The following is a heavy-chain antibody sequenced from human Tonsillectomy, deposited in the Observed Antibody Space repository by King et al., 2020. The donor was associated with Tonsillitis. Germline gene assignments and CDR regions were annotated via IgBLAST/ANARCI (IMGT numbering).Heavy chain of an antibody. V-gene: IGHV3-23*04. Sequence: VQLVESGGGLVQPGGSLRLSCAASGFTFSTYAMSWVRQAPGKGLEWVSAIGGSGGTTYYADSVRGRFTISRDNSKNTLYLQMKSLRAEDTAVYYCTRWGSSGWYDYWGQGTLVTVSS. J-gene: IGHJ4*02. CDR3: TRWGSSGWYDY. CDR2: IGGSGGTT. D-gene: IGHD6-19*01. CDR1: GFTFSTYA.